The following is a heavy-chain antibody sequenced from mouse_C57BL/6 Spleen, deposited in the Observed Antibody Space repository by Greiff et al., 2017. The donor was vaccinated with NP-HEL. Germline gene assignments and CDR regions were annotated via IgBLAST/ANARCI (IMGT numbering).Heavy chain of an antibody. CDR1: GFTFSSYA. CDR3: ARGSTTVRFAY. V-gene: IGHV5-4*03. J-gene: IGHJ3*01. Sequence: EVMLVESGGGLVKPGGSLKLSCAASGFTFSSYAMSWVRQTPEKRLEWVATISDGGSYTYYPDNVKGRFTISRDNAKNNLYLQMSHLKSEDTAMYYCARGSTTVRFAYWGQGTLVTVSA. CDR2: ISDGGSYT. D-gene: IGHD1-1*01.